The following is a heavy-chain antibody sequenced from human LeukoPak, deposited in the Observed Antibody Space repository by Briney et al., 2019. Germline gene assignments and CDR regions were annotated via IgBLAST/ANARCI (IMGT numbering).Heavy chain of an antibody. CDR3: ARDRAHSGY. V-gene: IGHV4-59*01. Sequence: SETLSLTCTVSGGSISSYYWSWIRQPPGKGLEWIGYIYYSGSTNYNPSLKSRVTISVDTSKNQFSLKLSPVTAADTAVYYCARDRAHSGYWGQGTLVTVSS. CDR2: IYYSGST. J-gene: IGHJ4*02. CDR1: GGSISSYY.